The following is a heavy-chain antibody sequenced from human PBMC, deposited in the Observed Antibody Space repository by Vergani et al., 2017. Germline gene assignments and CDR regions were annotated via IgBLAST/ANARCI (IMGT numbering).Heavy chain of an antibody. V-gene: IGHV4-59*01. CDR2: IYYSGST. CDR3: ARVSYCSSTSCYGEPRYGMDV. CDR1: GGSISSYY. J-gene: IGHJ6*02. D-gene: IGHD2-2*01. Sequence: QVQLQESGPGLVKPSETLSLTCTVSGGSISSYYWSWIRQPPGKGLEWIGYIYYSGSTNYNPSLKSRVTISVDTSKNQFSLKLSCVTAADTAVYYCARVSYCSSTSCYGEPRYGMDVWGQGTTVTVSS.